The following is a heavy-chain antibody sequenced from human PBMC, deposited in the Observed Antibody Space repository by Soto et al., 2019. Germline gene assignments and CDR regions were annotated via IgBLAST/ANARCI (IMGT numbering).Heavy chain of an antibody. CDR2: INHSGST. V-gene: IGHV4-34*01. Sequence: SETLSLTCAVYGGSFSGYYWSWIRQPPGKGLEWIGEINHSGSTNYNPSLKSRVTISVDTTKNQFSLKLSSVTAADTAVYYCARAIALLGYCSSTSCYRDAVDIWGQGTMVTVSS. CDR3: ARAIALLGYCSSTSCYRDAVDI. J-gene: IGHJ3*02. CDR1: GGSFSGYY. D-gene: IGHD2-2*01.